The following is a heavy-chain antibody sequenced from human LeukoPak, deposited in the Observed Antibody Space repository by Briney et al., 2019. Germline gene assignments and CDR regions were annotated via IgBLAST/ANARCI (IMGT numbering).Heavy chain of an antibody. J-gene: IGHJ4*02. Sequence: SETLSLTCTVSGGSISSYYWSWIRQPPGKGLEWIGYIYYSGSTNYNPSLKSRVTISVDPSKNQFSLKLSSVTAADTAVYYCARVSPDNYYDSSGYYYGFDYWGQGTLVTVSS. CDR2: IYYSGST. CDR1: GGSISSYY. D-gene: IGHD3-22*01. V-gene: IGHV4-59*13. CDR3: ARVSPDNYYDSSGYYYGFDY.